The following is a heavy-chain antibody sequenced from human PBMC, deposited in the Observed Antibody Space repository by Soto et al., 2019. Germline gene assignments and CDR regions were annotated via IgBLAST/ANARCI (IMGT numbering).Heavy chain of an antibody. CDR2: ISANNGNT. CDR3: ARAYSPGLFDP. D-gene: IGHD2-15*01. J-gene: IGHJ5*02. Sequence: ASVKVSCTDSGYAFTSYGISWVRQAPGQGLEWMGWISANNGNTKYAQNFQGRVTMTTDTSTSTAYMELRSLRSDDTAVYYCARAYSPGLFDPWGQGTLVTVSS. V-gene: IGHV1-18*01. CDR1: GYAFTSYG.